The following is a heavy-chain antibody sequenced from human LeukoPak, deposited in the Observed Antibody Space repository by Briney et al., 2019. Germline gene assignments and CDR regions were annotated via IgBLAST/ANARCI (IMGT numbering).Heavy chain of an antibody. CDR1: GFTFSSYW. J-gene: IGHJ6*02. CDR2: INNDGTTT. Sequence: GGSLRLSCAASGFTFSSYWMHWVRQAPGEGLVWVSRINNDGTTTVCADSVRGRFTISRDNAKNTLYLQMNSLRAEDTAVYYCAGGGVTTPTPYYYYYGMDVWGQGTTVTVSS. CDR3: AGGGVTTPTPYYYYYGMDV. V-gene: IGHV3-74*01. D-gene: IGHD3-16*01.